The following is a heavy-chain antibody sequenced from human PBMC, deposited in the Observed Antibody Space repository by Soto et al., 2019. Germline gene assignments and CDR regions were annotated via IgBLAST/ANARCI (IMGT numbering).Heavy chain of an antibody. J-gene: IGHJ6*02. CDR1: GFTFGDYA. CDR2: IRSKAYGGTA. CDR3: TRDLELLGYYYYGMDV. V-gene: IGHV3-49*03. D-gene: IGHD1-26*01. Sequence: GGSLRLSCTASGFTFGDYAMSWFRQAPGKGLEWVGFIRSKAYGGTAEYAASVKGRFTISRDDSKSIAYLQMNSLKTEDTAVYYCTRDLELLGYYYYGMDVWGQGTTVTVSS.